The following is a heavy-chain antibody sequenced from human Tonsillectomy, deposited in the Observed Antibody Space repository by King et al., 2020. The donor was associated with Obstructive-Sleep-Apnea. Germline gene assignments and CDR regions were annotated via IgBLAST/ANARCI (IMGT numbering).Heavy chain of an antibody. D-gene: IGHD6-13*01. CDR1: GGSISSYY. Sequence: QLQESGPGLVKPSETLSLTCTVSGGSISSYYWSWIRQAPGKGLEWIGYIHNRGGTNYNPSLKSRGTISVDTSKNQFSLKLTSVTAADTAVYYCARTGGYSIKDWGQGTLVTVSS. J-gene: IGHJ4*02. CDR2: IHNRGGT. V-gene: IGHV4-59*08. CDR3: ARTGGYSIKD.